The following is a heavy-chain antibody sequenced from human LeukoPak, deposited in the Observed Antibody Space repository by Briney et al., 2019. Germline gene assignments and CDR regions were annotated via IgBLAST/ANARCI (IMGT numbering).Heavy chain of an antibody. CDR1: GFTFRSYG. CDR2: IWYDGSNK. J-gene: IGHJ4*02. Sequence: GGSLRLSCAASGFTFRSYGMHWVRQAPGKVLEWVAVIWYDGSNKYYADSVKGRFTISRDNSKNTLYLQMNSLRAEDTAVYYCARTSADLNFDYWGQGTLVTVSS. V-gene: IGHV3-33*01. CDR3: ARTSADLNFDY.